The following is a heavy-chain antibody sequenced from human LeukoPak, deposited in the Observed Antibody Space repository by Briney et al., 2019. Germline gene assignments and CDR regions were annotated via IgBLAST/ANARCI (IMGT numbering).Heavy chain of an antibody. CDR3: ARTSSPSGSTGFDY. J-gene: IGHJ4*02. Sequence: PSETLSLTCTVSGGSISSYYWSWIRQPPGKGLEWIGYIYYSGSTNYNPSLKSRVTISVDTSKNQFSLKLSSVTAADTAVYYCARTSSPSGSTGFDYWGQGTQVTVSS. CDR1: GGSISSYY. V-gene: IGHV4-59*01. D-gene: IGHD1-26*01. CDR2: IYYSGST.